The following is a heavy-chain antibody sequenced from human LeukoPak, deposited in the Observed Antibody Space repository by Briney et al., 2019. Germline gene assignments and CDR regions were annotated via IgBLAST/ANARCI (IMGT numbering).Heavy chain of an antibody. Sequence: GGSLRLSCAASGFTFSSYSMNWVRQAPGKGLEWVSYISSSSSTIYYADSVKGRFTISGDNAKNSLYLQMNSLRAEDTAVYYCARDLRGVAGTGDYWGQGTLVTVSS. CDR2: ISSSSSTI. J-gene: IGHJ4*02. V-gene: IGHV3-48*01. CDR3: ARDLRGVAGTGDY. CDR1: GFTFSSYS. D-gene: IGHD6-19*01.